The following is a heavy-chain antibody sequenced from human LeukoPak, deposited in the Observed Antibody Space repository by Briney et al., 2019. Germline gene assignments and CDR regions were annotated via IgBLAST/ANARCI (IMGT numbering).Heavy chain of an antibody. Sequence: GSLRLSCAASGFTFSTYGMHWVRQAPGKGLEWVAVIWYDGSSNYFADSVKGRFTISRDISKNTLYLQMNSLRAEDTAVYYCAINQGSGFVDYFDYWGQGTLVTVSS. J-gene: IGHJ4*02. D-gene: IGHD1-26*01. CDR3: AINQGSGFVDYFDY. CDR2: IWYDGSSN. V-gene: IGHV3-33*01. CDR1: GFTFSTYG.